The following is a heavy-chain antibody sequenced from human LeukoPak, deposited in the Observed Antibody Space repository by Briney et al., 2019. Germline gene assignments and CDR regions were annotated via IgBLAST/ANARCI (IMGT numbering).Heavy chain of an antibody. Sequence: ASAKVSRKASGYTFTSYDINWVRQATGQGLEWMGWMNPNSGNTGYAQKFQGRVTITRNTSISTAYMELSSLRSEDTAVYYCARGREIARYYYYYMDVWGKGTTVTVSS. D-gene: IGHD3-10*01. J-gene: IGHJ6*03. CDR2: MNPNSGNT. CDR3: ARGREIARYYYYYMDV. CDR1: GYTFTSYD. V-gene: IGHV1-8*03.